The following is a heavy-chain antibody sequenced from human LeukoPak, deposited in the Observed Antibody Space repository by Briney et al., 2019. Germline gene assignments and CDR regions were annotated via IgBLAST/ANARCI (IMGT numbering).Heavy chain of an antibody. CDR1: GFTFSSYG. CDR2: IWYDGSNK. J-gene: IGHJ6*02. V-gene: IGHV3-33*01. Sequence: PGRSLRLSCAASGFTFSSYGMHWVRQAPGKGLEWVAVIWYDGSNKYYADSVKGRFTISRDNSKNTLYLQMNSLRAEDTAVYYCARDQMVLLLYYYGMDVWGQGTTVTVSS. CDR3: ARDQMVLLLYYYGMDV. D-gene: IGHD3-10*01.